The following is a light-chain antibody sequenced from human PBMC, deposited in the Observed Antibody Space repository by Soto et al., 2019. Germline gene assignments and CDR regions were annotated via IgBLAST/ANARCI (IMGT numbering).Light chain of an antibody. CDR1: QSVSSN. CDR3: QQYKSYSSWT. CDR2: GAS. J-gene: IGKJ1*01. Sequence: DIMLPQSPGPLSLSLGERATLSCRASQSVSSNLAWYQQKPGQAPRLLIYGASTRATGIPARFSGSGSGTEFTLTISSLQPDDFATYYCQQYKSYSSWTFGQGTKVDIK. V-gene: IGKV3-15*01.